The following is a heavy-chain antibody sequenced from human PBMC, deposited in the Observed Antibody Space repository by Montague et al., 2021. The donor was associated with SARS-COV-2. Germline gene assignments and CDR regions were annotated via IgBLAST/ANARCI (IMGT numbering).Heavy chain of an antibody. V-gene: IGHV4-39*01. J-gene: IGHJ3*02. CDR3: ARRESGWLDAFDI. CDR1: GGSISKSSYY. D-gene: IGHD6-19*01. CDR2: NHYSGTT. Sequence: SETLSLTCSVSGGSISKSSYYWDWLRQPPGQGLEWIGINHYSGTTYYTPYLGSRVTIYVDTYNNQFFVKLTSVTAADTAVYFCARRESGWLDAFDIWGRGTMVTVSS.